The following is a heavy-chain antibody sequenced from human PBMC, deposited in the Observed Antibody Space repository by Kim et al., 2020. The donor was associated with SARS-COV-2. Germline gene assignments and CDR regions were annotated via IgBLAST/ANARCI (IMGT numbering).Heavy chain of an antibody. D-gene: IGHD3-10*01. Sequence: GGSLRLFCAASGINFNEYAMHWVRLAPGKGLEWVSGVSWNSDALGYADSVKGRFSISRDNAKNSVYLQMNSLRPEDTAMYYCAKGHLVRGLLNPFDVWGPGTMVIVSS. CDR1: GINFNEYA. CDR3: AKGHLVRGLLNPFDV. CDR2: VSWNSDAL. V-gene: IGHV3-9*01. J-gene: IGHJ3*01.